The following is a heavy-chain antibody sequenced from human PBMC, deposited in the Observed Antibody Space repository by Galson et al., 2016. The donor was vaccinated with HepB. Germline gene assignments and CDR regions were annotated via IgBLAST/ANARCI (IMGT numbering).Heavy chain of an antibody. CDR3: AHRRESVVVLGGWFDS. CDR2: IYWDDDK. D-gene: IGHD3-22*01. J-gene: IGHJ5*01. Sequence: PALVKPTQTLTLTCTFSGFSLTTHVGVGWIRQPPGKALEWLAMIYWDDDKRYSPSLKSRPSVTKDTSKNQVVFTMSNMDPVDTATYYCAHRRESVVVLGGWFDSWGQGILVTVSS. V-gene: IGHV2-5*02. CDR1: GFSLTTHVG.